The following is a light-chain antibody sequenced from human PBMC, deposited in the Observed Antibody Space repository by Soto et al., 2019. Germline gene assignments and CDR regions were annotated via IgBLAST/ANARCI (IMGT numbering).Light chain of an antibody. Sequence: QSVLTQPPSVSGAPGQRVTISCTGSSSNIGAGYDVHWYQQLPGTAPKLLIYGNSNRPSGVPDRFSGSKSGTSASLAITGLQAEDEADYYCQSYDSSLSALXXGGTKLXVL. CDR1: SSNIGAGYD. CDR3: QSYDSSLSAL. J-gene: IGLJ3*02. V-gene: IGLV1-40*01. CDR2: GNS.